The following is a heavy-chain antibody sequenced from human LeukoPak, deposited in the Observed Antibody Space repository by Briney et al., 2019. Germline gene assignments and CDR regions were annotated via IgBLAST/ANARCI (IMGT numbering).Heavy chain of an antibody. J-gene: IGHJ4*02. Sequence: PSETLSLTCTVSGGSISSSRDYWAWIRQPPGKGLEWIANIYYSGSTYYSPSLKSRVTISVDTSKNQFFLKLSSVTAADTAVYYCAREVFSGYSSSWYRNYYFDYWGQGTLVTVSS. V-gene: IGHV4-39*02. CDR3: AREVFSGYSSSWYRNYYFDY. CDR1: GGSISSSRDY. CDR2: IYYSGST. D-gene: IGHD6-13*01.